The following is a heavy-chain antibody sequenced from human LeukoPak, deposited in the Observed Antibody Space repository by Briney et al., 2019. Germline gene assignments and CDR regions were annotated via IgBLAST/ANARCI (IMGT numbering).Heavy chain of an antibody. V-gene: IGHV4-39*07. J-gene: IGHJ3*01. D-gene: IGHD3-22*01. CDR1: GGSISSHY. CDR3: AKSTYYYDTFVNAFDF. Sequence: SETLSLTCTVSGGSISSHYWGWIRQPPGKGLEWIGSIYYGGSTYYNASLRSRVPTSVDTSKNQFSLKLSSVTAADTAVYYCAKSTYYYDTFVNAFDFWGQGTVVTVSS. CDR2: IYYGGST.